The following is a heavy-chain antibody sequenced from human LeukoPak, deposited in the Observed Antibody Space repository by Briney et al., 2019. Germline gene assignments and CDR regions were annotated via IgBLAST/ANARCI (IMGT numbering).Heavy chain of an antibody. V-gene: IGHV4-34*01. Sequence: PSETLSLTCAVYVGSFSGYYWRWIRRPPGKGLEWIGEINHSGSTNYNPSLKSRVTISVDTSKNQFSLKLSSVTAADTAVYYCARGKDADYYYYGMDVWGQGTTVTVSS. CDR3: ARGKDADYYYYGMDV. D-gene: IGHD2-15*01. CDR1: VGSFSGYY. J-gene: IGHJ6*02. CDR2: INHSGST.